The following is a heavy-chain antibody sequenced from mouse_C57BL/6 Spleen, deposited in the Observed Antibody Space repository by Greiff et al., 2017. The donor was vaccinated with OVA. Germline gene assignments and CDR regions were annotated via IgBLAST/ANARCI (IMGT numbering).Heavy chain of an antibody. V-gene: IGHV1-18*01. Sequence: EVQLQQSGPELVKPGASVKIPCKASGYTFTDYNMDWVKQSHGKSLEWIGDINPNNGGTIYNQKFKGKATLTVDKSSSTAYMELRSLTSEDTAVYYCARGVIYYGNYVGYFDVWGTGTTVTVSS. D-gene: IGHD2-1*01. CDR3: ARGVIYYGNYVGYFDV. CDR2: INPNNGGT. CDR1: GYTFTDYN. J-gene: IGHJ1*03.